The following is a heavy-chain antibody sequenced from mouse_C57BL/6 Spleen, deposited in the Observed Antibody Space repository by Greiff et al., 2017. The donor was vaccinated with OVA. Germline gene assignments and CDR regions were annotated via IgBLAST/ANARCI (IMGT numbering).Heavy chain of an antibody. CDR1: GYTFTSYW. D-gene: IGHD1-1*01. CDR3: ARLLRSDAMDY. Sequence: QVQLKQSGAELVKPGASVKMSCKASGYTFTSYWITWVKQRPGQGLEWIGDIYPGSGSTNYNEKFKSKATLTVDTSSSTAYMQLSSLTSEDSAVYYCARLLRSDAMDYWGQGTSVTVSS. J-gene: IGHJ4*01. CDR2: IYPGSGST. V-gene: IGHV1-55*01.